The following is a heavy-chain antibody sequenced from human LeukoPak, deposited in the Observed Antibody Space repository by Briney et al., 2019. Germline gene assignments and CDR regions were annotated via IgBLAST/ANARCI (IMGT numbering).Heavy chain of an antibody. D-gene: IGHD2-15*01. CDR2: INPSGGST. V-gene: IGHV1-46*01. Sequence: ASVKVSCKASGYTFTSYYMHWVRQAPGQGLEWMGTINPSGGSTSYAQKFQGRVTMTRDTSTSTVYMELSSLRSEDTAVYYCARARGYCSGGSCKGIWFDPWGQGTLVTVSS. CDR3: ARARGYCSGGSCKGIWFDP. CDR1: GYTFTSYY. J-gene: IGHJ5*02.